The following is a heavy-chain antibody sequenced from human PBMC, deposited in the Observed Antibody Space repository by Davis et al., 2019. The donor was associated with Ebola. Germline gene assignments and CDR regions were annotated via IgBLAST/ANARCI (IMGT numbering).Heavy chain of an antibody. CDR2: ISGSGGST. V-gene: IGHV3-23*01. J-gene: IGHJ4*02. Sequence: GESLKISCAASGFTFSSYAMSWVRQAPGKGLEWVSAISGSGGSTYYAASVKGRFTISRHNSKNTLYLQMNSLRAEDTAVYYCAKTTAQDYWGQGTLVTVSS. D-gene: IGHD4-11*01. CDR3: AKTTAQDY. CDR1: GFTFSSYA.